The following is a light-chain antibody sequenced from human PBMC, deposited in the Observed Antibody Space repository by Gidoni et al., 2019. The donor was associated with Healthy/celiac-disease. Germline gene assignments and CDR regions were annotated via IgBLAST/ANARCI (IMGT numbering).Light chain of an antibody. CDR1: QSISSY. CDR2: AAS. CDR3: QQSYSTPST. Sequence: IQMTHSPSSLSASVGDRVTITCRASQSISSYLNWYQQKPGKAPKLLIYAASSLQSGVPSRFSGSGSGTDFTLTISSLEPEDFATYYCQQSYSTPSTFGHGTKVDIK. V-gene: IGKV1-39*01. J-gene: IGKJ3*01.